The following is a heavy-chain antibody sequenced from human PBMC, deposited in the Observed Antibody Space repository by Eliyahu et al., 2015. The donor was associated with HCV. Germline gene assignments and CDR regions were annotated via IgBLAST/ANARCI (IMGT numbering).Heavy chain of an antibody. D-gene: IGHD6-13*01. CDR3: ARGPAGIAADPARPNELVFDY. CDR2: INHSGST. V-gene: IGHV4-34*01. Sequence: GLEWIGEINHSGSTNYNPSLKSRVTISVDTSKNQFSLKLSSVTAADTAVYYCARGPAGIAADPARPNELVFDYWGQGTLVTVSS. J-gene: IGHJ4*02.